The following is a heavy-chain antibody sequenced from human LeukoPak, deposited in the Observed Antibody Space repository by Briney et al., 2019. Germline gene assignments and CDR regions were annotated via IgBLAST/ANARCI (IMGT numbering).Heavy chain of an antibody. Sequence: SETLSLTCAVSGGSISSSNWWSWVRQPPGKGLEWIGEIYHSGSTNYNPSLKSRVTISVDKSKNQFSLKLSSVTAADTAVYYCATLAGGYSSNLCYFDYWGQGTLVTVSS. CDR3: ATLAGGYSSNLCYFDY. J-gene: IGHJ4*02. V-gene: IGHV4-4*02. CDR2: IYHSGST. D-gene: IGHD5-18*01. CDR1: GGSISSSNW.